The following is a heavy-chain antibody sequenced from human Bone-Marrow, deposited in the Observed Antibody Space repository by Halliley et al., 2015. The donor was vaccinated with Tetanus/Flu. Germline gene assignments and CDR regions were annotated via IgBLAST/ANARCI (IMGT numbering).Heavy chain of an antibody. CDR2: DGGAT. V-gene: IGHV3-74*01. D-gene: IGHD3-22*01. Sequence: DGGATSCAEGVVGRFSISGDNAKSSLYLQMRSLRAEDTAVYCCARNLRRGYDSSGVDYWGQGTLVTVSS. CDR3: ARNLRRGYDSSGVDY. J-gene: IGHJ4*02.